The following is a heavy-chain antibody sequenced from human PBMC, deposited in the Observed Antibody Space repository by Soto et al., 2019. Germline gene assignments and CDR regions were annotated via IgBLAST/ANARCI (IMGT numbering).Heavy chain of an antibody. CDR2: IIPVSGAA. V-gene: IGHV1-69*01. CDR3: AEALGCRSTSCTLDY. CDR1: GGTFGSYA. D-gene: IGHD2-2*01. Sequence: QVQLVQSGAEVKKPGSSVKVSCKASGGTFGSYAFSWVRQAPGQGLEWMGGIIPVSGAAHYAQKFHGRVTITADESTSTAYMELSSLSSQDTAVYYCAEALGCRSTSCTLDYWGQGTRVIFSS. J-gene: IGHJ4*02.